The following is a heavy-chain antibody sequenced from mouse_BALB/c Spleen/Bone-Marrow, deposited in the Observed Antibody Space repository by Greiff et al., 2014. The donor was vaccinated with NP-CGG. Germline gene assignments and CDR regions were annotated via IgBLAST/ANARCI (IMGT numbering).Heavy chain of an antibody. CDR2: IWAGGRT. Sequence: VQVVESGPGLVAPSQSLSTTCTVSGFSLTNYGVHWVRQPPGKGLEWLGVIWAGGRTNYNSALMSRLSISKDNSKSQVFLQMNSLQTDDTAMYYCAREGGTGFASWGQGTLVTVSA. D-gene: IGHD4-1*01. V-gene: IGHV2-9*02. CDR3: AREGGTGFAS. J-gene: IGHJ3*01. CDR1: GFSLTNYG.